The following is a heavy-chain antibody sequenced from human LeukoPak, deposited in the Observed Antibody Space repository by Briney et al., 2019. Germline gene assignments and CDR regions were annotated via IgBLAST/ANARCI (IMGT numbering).Heavy chain of an antibody. CDR1: GFTFSSYS. V-gene: IGHV3-21*01. D-gene: IGHD1-26*01. CDR2: ISSSSSYI. Sequence: GGSLRLSCAASGFTFSSYSMNWVRQAPGKGLEWVSSISSSSSYIYYADSVKGRFTISRDNAKNSLYLQMNSLRAEDTAVHYCARRFRGSYYFDYWGQGTLVTVSS. CDR3: ARRFRGSYYFDY. J-gene: IGHJ4*02.